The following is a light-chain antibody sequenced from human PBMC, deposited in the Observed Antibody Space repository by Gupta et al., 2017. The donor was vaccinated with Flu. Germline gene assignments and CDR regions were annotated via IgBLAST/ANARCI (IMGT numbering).Light chain of an antibody. CDR2: EDK. CDR1: NLGDKF. CDR3: QAWDTNTGV. J-gene: IGLJ1*01. Sequence: SYELTQPPSVSVSPGQTASITCTGDNLGDKFVTWYRQKPGQSPVLVIYEDKKRPSGIPERFSGSNSGNTATLTITGTQSVDEADYYCQAWDTNTGVFGTGTRVTVL. V-gene: IGLV3-1*01.